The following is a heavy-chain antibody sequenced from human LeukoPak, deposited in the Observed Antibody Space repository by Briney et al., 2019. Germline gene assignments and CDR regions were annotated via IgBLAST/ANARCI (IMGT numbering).Heavy chain of an antibody. V-gene: IGHV4-39*07. CDR1: GGSISSSSYY. D-gene: IGHD6-19*01. J-gene: IGHJ4*02. Sequence: PSETLSLTCTVSGGSISSSSYYWGWIRQPPGKGLEWIGSIYYSGSTYYNPSLKSRVTISVDTSKNQFSLKLSSVTAADTAVYYCAKALQSGWSHYYFDSWGQGTLVTVSS. CDR2: IYYSGST. CDR3: AKALQSGWSHYYFDS.